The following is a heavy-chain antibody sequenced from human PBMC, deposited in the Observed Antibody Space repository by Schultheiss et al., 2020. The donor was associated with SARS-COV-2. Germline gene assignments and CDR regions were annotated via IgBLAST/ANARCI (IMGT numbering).Heavy chain of an antibody. CDR3: ARHAQLERDYFDY. V-gene: IGHV4-59*01. J-gene: IGHJ4*02. Sequence: SETLSLTCTVSGGAISTYYGSWIRQPPGKGLEWIGNVYYSGSTNYNPSLKSRVSMSVDTSKNQFSLKLSSVTAADTAVYYCARHAQLERDYFDYWGQGTLVTVSS. CDR1: GGAISTYY. CDR2: VYYSGST. D-gene: IGHD1-1*01.